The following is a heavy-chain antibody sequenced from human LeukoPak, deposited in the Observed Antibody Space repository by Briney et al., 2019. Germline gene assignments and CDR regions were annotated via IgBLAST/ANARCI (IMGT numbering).Heavy chain of an antibody. D-gene: IGHD6-19*01. CDR1: GFTFGSYS. J-gene: IGHJ4*02. V-gene: IGHV3-21*01. CDR2: ISSSSSYI. Sequence: NPGGSLRLSCAASGFTFGSYSMNWVRQAPGKGLEWVSSISSSSSYIYYADSVKGRFTISRDNAKNSLYLQVNSLRAEDTAVYYCARARPSGCLDYWGQGTLVTVSS. CDR3: ARARPSGCLDY.